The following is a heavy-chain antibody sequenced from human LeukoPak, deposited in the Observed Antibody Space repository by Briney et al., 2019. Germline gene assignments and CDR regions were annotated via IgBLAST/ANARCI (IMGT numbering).Heavy chain of an antibody. D-gene: IGHD2-2*01. Sequence: GGSLRLSCEASGFTFSSYSMNWVRQAPRKGLEWVSSISSTGNYIYYADSVKGRFTVSRDNAKKSLYLQMNSLGAEDTAVYYCARGGGYCSSTSCYYFDSWGRGTLVTVSS. V-gene: IGHV3-21*01. CDR1: GFTFSSYS. CDR3: ARGGGYCSSTSCYYFDS. CDR2: ISSTGNYI. J-gene: IGHJ4*02.